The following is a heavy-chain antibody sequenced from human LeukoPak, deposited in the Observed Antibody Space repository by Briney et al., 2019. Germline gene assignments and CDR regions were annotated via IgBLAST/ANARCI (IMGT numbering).Heavy chain of an antibody. D-gene: IGHD1-26*01. CDR1: GYSFTSYW. Sequence: GESLRISCKGSGYSFTSYWISWVRQMPGKGLEWMGRIDPSDSYTNYSPSFQGHVTISADKSISTAYLQWSGLKASDTAMYYCATSTIVGATTRYFQHWGQGTLVTVSS. V-gene: IGHV5-10-1*01. CDR2: IDPSDSYT. CDR3: ATSTIVGATTRYFQH. J-gene: IGHJ1*01.